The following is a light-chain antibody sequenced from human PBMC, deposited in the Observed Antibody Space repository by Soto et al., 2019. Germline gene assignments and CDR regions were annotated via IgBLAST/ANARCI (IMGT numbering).Light chain of an antibody. V-gene: IGKV3-20*01. CDR1: QSINNRY. CDR2: GAS. J-gene: IGKJ3*01. CDR3: QQFGSSPGFA. Sequence: EIVLTQSPGTLSLSPGERATLSCRASQSINNRYLAWYQQKPCQAPRLLIYGASSRATGIPDRFIGSGSGKHFTLTISRLEPDDFALYYCQQFGSSPGFAFGPGTKVDIK.